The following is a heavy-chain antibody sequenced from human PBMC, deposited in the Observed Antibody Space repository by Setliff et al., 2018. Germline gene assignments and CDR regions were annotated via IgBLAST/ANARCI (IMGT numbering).Heavy chain of an antibody. Sequence: SETLSLTCTVSGDSISRSTYYWGWIRQSPGKGLDWIGTVDHSGNTFYNPSLKSRVTISVDTSKNQFSLKLTSVSAADTAVYYCARRDSTGYYGYSFDFWGQGTLVTVSS. V-gene: IGHV4-39*01. CDR1: GDSISRSTYY. D-gene: IGHD3-22*01. J-gene: IGHJ4*02. CDR3: ARRDSTGYYGYSFDF. CDR2: VDHSGNT.